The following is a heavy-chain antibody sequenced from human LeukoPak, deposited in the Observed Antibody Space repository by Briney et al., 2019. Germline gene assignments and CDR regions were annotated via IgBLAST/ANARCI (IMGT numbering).Heavy chain of an antibody. D-gene: IGHD1-26*01. J-gene: IGHJ4*02. V-gene: IGHV1-2*02. CDR1: GYTFTGYY. CDR3: AKSRIVGAHCLDY. Sequence: VASVKVSCKASGYTFTGYYMHWVRQAPGQGLEWMGWINPNSGGTNYAQKFQGRVTTTRDTSISTAYMELSRLRSDDTAVYYCAKSRIVGAHCLDYWGQGTLVTVSS. CDR2: INPNSGGT.